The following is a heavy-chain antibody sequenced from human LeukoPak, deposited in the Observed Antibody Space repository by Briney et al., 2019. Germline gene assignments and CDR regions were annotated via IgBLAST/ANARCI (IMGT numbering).Heavy chain of an antibody. D-gene: IGHD2-15*01. CDR3: ASSHCSGGSCYHDY. CDR1: GYTFNTYV. J-gene: IGHJ4*02. CDR2: ISAYNGNT. V-gene: IGHV1-18*01. Sequence: ASVKVSCKTSGYTFNTYVINWVRQAPGQGLEWMGWISAYNGNTNYAQKLQGRVTMTTDTSTSTAYMELRSLRSDDTAVYYCASSHCSGGSCYHDYWGQGALVTVSS.